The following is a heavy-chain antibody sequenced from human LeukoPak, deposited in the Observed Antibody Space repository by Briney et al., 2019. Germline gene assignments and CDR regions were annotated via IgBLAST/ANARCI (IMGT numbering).Heavy chain of an antibody. CDR2: ISGSADTT. CDR1: GFTFSSFA. D-gene: IGHD3-16*01. Sequence: PGGSLRLSCAASGFTFSSFAMSWVRQAPGKGLEWVSAISGSADTTYYADSVKGRFTVSRDNSKNTLYLQMNSLRAEDTAVYYCAKDLYDYVWGMLRREYAFDIWGQGTMVTVSS. J-gene: IGHJ3*02. V-gene: IGHV3-23*01. CDR3: AKDLYDYVWGMLRREYAFDI.